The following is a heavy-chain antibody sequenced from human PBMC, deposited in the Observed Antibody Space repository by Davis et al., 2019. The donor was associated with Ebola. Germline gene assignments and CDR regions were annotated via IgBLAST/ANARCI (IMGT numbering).Heavy chain of an antibody. CDR1: GYTFTNYY. D-gene: IGHD3-3*01. CDR2: INPNDGRT. J-gene: IGHJ6*02. V-gene: IGHV1-46*01. Sequence: ASVKVSCKASGYTFTNYYMHWVRQAPGQGLEWMGMINPNDGRTIYAQKFQGRVTMTTDTSTSTAYMELRSLRSDDTAVYYCARARTFGDYYYGMDVWGQGTTVTVSS. CDR3: ARARTFGDYYYGMDV.